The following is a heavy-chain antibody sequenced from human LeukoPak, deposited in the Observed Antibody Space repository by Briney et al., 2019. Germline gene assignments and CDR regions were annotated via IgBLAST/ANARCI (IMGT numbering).Heavy chain of an antibody. CDR3: ARGPARDDFWSGSLPEYSDY. D-gene: IGHD3-3*01. V-gene: IGHV4-34*01. CDR2: INHSGST. Sequence: SETLSLTCAVYGGSFSGYYWSWIRQPPGKGLEWIGEINHSGSTIYNPSLKSRGTISVDTSKNQFSLKLSSVTAADTAVYYCARGPARDDFWSGSLPEYSDYWGQGTLVTVSS. J-gene: IGHJ4*02. CDR1: GGSFSGYY.